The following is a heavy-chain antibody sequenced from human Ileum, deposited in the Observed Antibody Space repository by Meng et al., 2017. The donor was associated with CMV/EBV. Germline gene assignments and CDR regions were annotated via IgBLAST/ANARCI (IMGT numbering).Heavy chain of an antibody. CDR3: AREGGGWYFDS. V-gene: IGHV4-30-4*01. Sequence: LQELGPSLVKPSQTLSLTCTVSGDSLSTGDYYWSWIWQPPGKGPEWIGYIYYSGSTLYNPSLKSPVTISLDKSKNQFSLRLRSVTAADTAVYFCAREGGGWYFDSWGQGTLVTVSS. D-gene: IGHD6-19*01. CDR1: GDSLSTGDYY. J-gene: IGHJ4*02. CDR2: IYYSGST.